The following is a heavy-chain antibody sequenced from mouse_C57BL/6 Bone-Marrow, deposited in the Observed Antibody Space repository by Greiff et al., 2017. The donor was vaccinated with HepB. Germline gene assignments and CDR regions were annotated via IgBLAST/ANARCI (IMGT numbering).Heavy chain of an antibody. D-gene: IGHD1-1*01. CDR2: IDPSDSYT. CDR3: ARNGTYYYGSSYHFDD. Sequence: QVQLQQPGAELVRPGTSVKLSCKASGYTFTSYWMHWVKQRPGQGLEWIGVIDPSDSYTNYNQKFKGKATLTVDTSSSTAYMQLSSLTSEDSAVYYCARNGTYYYGSSYHFDDWGQGTTLTVSS. J-gene: IGHJ2*01. CDR1: GYTFTSYW. V-gene: IGHV1-59*01.